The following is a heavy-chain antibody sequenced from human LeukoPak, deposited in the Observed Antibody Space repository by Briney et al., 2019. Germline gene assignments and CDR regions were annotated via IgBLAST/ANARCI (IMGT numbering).Heavy chain of an antibody. D-gene: IGHD3-22*01. Sequence: SETLSLTCTVSGGSISSSSYYWGWIRQPPGKGLEWIGSIYYSGSTYYNPSLKSRVTISVDTSKNQFSLKLSSVTAADTAVYYCARHWYYYDSSGWTGRAFDIWGQGTMVTVSS. J-gene: IGHJ3*02. V-gene: IGHV4-39*01. CDR2: IYYSGST. CDR3: ARHWYYYDSSGWTGRAFDI. CDR1: GGSISSSSYY.